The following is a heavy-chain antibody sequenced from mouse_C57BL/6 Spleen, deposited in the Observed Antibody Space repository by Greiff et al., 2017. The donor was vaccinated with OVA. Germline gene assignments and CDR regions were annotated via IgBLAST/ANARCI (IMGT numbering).Heavy chain of an antibody. CDR3: TERYYTSLRGAY. D-gene: IGHD2-12*01. V-gene: IGHV6-3*01. CDR1: GFTFSNYW. CDR2: IRLKSDNYAT. Sequence: EVKVEESGGGLVQPGGSMKLSCVASGFTFSNYWMNWVRQSPEKGLEWVAQIRLKSDNYATHYAESVKGRFTISRDDSKSSVYLQMNNLRAEDTGIYYCTERYYTSLRGAYWGQGTLVTVSA. J-gene: IGHJ3*01.